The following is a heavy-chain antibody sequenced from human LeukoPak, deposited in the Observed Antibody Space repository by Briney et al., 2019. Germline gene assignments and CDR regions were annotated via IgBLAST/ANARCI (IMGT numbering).Heavy chain of an antibody. J-gene: IGHJ4*02. Sequence: PGGSPRLSCAASGFTFSSYAMHWVRQAPGKGLEWVAVISYDGSNKYYADSVKGRFTISRDNSKNTLYLQMNSLRAEDTAVYYCARDQFFGIVGATTAPDYWGQGTLVTVSS. V-gene: IGHV3-30-3*01. D-gene: IGHD1-26*01. CDR2: ISYDGSNK. CDR1: GFTFSSYA. CDR3: ARDQFFGIVGATTAPDY.